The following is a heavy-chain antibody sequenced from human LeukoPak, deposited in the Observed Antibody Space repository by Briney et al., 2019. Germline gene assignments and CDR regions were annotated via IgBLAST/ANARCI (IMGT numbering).Heavy chain of an antibody. CDR3: ARYVWGSYPTFEDY. CDR1: GGSISSYY. J-gene: IGHJ4*02. V-gene: IGHV4-59*01. Sequence: SETLSLTCTVSGGSISSYYWSWIRQPPGNGLEWIGYISYSGSTNYNPSLKSRVTITVATSKNQFSLKLSSVTAADTAVYYCARYVWGSYPTFEDYWGQGTLVTVSS. D-gene: IGHD3-16*02. CDR2: ISYSGST.